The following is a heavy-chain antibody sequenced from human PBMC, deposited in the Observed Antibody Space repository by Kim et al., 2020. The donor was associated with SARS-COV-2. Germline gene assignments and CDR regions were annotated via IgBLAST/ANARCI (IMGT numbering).Heavy chain of an antibody. CDR1: GFSLSTSGVG. D-gene: IGHD3-10*01. CDR3: AHSYGLVEDMRFGELLLWGYYFDY. J-gene: IGHJ4*02. CDR2: IYWDDDK. V-gene: IGHV2-5*02. Sequence: SGPTLVNPTQTLTLTCTFSGFSLSTSGVGVGWIRQPPGKALEWLALIYWDDDKRYSPSLKSRLTITKDTSKNQVVLTMTNMDPVDTATYYCAHSYGLVEDMRFGELLLWGYYFDYWGQGTLVTVSS.